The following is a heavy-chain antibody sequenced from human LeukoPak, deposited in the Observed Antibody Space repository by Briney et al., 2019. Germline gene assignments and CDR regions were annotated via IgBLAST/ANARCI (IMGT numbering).Heavy chain of an antibody. Sequence: TPSQTLSLTCAVSGGSISSGGYSWSCIRQPPGKGLEWIGYIYHSGNTYYNPSLKSRVTISVDRSKNQFSLKLSSVTAADTAVYYCAREVLGTTSTLRWFDPWGQGTLVTVSS. CDR2: IYHSGNT. V-gene: IGHV4-30-2*01. CDR1: GGSISSGGYS. J-gene: IGHJ5*02. CDR3: AREVLGTTSTLRWFDP. D-gene: IGHD2-2*01.